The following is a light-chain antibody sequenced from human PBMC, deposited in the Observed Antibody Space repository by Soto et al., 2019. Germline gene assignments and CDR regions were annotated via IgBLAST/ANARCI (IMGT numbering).Light chain of an antibody. V-gene: IGKV3-15*01. CDR2: GAS. Sequence: ETVMTQSPATLSVSPGERATLSCRASQSVSSNLAWYQQKPGQAPRLLIYGASSRATGSPARFSGSGSGTEFTLTISNLQSKDFAVYYCQQYDNWPGTFGQGTKLEIK. J-gene: IGKJ2*01. CDR3: QQYDNWPGT. CDR1: QSVSSN.